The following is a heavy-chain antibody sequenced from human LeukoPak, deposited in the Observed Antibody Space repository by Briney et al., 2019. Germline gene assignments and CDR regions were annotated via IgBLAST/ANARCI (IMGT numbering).Heavy chain of an antibody. CDR2: INPSGGST. J-gene: IGHJ2*01. CDR3: ARGDIVVVSAAISTYWYFDL. D-gene: IGHD2-2*02. CDR1: GYTFTSYY. Sequence: ASVKVSCKASGYTFTSYYMHWVRQAPGQGLEWMGIINPSGGSTSYAQKFQGRVTMTRDTSTSTVYMELSSLRSEDTAVYYCARGDIVVVSAAISTYWYFDLWGRGTLVTVSS. V-gene: IGHV1-46*01.